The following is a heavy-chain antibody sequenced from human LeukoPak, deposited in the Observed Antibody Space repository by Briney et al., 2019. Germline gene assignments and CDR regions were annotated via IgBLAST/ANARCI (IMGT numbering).Heavy chain of an antibody. CDR1: GGSISSYY. CDR3: ARRAYSSGYYYFDY. CDR2: IYYSGST. J-gene: IGHJ4*02. Sequence: PSETLSLTCTVSGGSISSYYWSWIRQPPGEGLEWIGYIYYSGSTNYNPSLKSRVTISVDTSKNQFSLKLSSVTAADTAVYYCARRAYSSGYYYFDYWGQGTLVTVCS. V-gene: IGHV4-59*01. D-gene: IGHD3-22*01.